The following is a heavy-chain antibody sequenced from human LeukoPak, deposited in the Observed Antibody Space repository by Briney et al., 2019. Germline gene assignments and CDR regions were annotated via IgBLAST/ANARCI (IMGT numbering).Heavy chain of an antibody. CDR1: GYALTNYH. CDR3: ARGSPHSSTASSDHYFEY. J-gene: IGHJ4*02. V-gene: IGHV1-2*02. Sequence: GASVKVSCKASGYALTNYHINWVRQAPGQGLEWMGWINPNSGGTNYAQKFQGRVTMTRDTSISTAYMELRRLRSDDTAVYYCARGSPHSSTASSDHYFEYWGQGTLVTVSS. CDR2: INPNSGGT. D-gene: IGHD6-6*01.